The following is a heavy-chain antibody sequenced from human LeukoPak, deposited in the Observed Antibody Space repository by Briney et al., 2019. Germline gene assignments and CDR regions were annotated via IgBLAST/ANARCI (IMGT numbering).Heavy chain of an antibody. V-gene: IGHV4-59*01. CDR3: ARVASKGGMDV. CDR1: GGSIGSYH. Sequence: PSETLSLTCSVSGGSIGSYHWSWIRQPPGKGLEWIGHVHYTWNTKYNPSLTGRVSISLDRSKNQFSLSLSSLTAADTAVYHCARVASKGGMDVWGQGTTVIVSS. CDR2: VHYTWNT. J-gene: IGHJ6*02. D-gene: IGHD5/OR15-5a*01.